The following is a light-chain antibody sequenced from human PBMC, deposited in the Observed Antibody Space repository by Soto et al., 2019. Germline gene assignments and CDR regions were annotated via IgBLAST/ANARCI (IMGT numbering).Light chain of an antibody. J-gene: IGKJ5*01. CDR3: QQRSNWIT. CDR1: QSVSSY. V-gene: IGKV3-11*01. CDR2: DAS. Sequence: EIVLTLSPATLSLSPGERATLSCRASQSVSSYLAWYQQKSGQAPRLLIYDASNRATGIPARFSGSGSGTDFTLTISSLEPEDFAVYYCQQRSNWITFGQGTRLEIK.